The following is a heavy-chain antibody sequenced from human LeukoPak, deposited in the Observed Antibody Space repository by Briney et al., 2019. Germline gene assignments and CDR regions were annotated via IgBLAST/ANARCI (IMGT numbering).Heavy chain of an antibody. V-gene: IGHV4-4*07. CDR3: AREWRLAEYGSEDYYGIDG. D-gene: IGHD3-10*01. J-gene: IGHJ6*02. CDR1: GGSISTYY. CDR2: ISTSGTT. Sequence: PSETLSLSCTVSGGSISTYYWTWIRQSAGKGLDWIGRISTSGTTNYNPSLKSRVTMSVDTSKNQFSLKLTSVTAADTAVYYCAREWRLAEYGSEDYYGIDGWGHGTTVTVSS.